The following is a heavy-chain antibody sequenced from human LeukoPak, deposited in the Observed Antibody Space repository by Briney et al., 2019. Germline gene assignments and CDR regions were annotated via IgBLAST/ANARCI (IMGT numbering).Heavy chain of an antibody. CDR1: GFTFSSYG. J-gene: IGHJ4*02. D-gene: IGHD1-26*01. CDR2: ISGSGGST. V-gene: IGHV3-23*01. CDR3: AKDPTKHIVGATKSHFDY. Sequence: GGSLRLSCAASGFTFSSYGMSWVRQAPGKGLEWVSAISGSGGSTYYADSVKGRFTISRDNSKNTLYLQMNSLRAEDTAVYYCAKDPTKHIVGATKSHFDYWGQGTLVTVSS.